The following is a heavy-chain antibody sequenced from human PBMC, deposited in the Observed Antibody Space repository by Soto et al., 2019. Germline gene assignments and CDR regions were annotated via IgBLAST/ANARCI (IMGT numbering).Heavy chain of an antibody. J-gene: IGHJ2*01. Sequence: EVQVLESGGGLVQPGGSPRLSCAGSGFTFINYAMNWGRQAPGKGLEWVSSISGGGDAAFFPGSVRGRFTISRDNSKNTVTLQMNSLGVDDTAVYYCARKILGSTTRPNYWYFDLWGRGTLVTVSS. V-gene: IGHV3-23*01. CDR1: GFTFINYA. CDR3: ARKILGSTTRPNYWYFDL. CDR2: ISGGGDAA. D-gene: IGHD7-27*01.